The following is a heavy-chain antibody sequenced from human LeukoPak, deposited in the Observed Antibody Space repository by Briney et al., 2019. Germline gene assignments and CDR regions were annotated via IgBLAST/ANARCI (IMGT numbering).Heavy chain of an antibody. CDR1: GDSVSSNSAA. J-gene: IGHJ4*02. D-gene: IGHD6-13*01. CDR2: TYYRSKWYN. V-gene: IGHV6-1*01. Sequence: SQTLSLTCAISGDSVSSNSAAWHWIRRSPSRGLEWLGRTYYRSKWYNDYAVSVKSRITINPDTSKNQFSLQLNSVTPEDTAVYYCARAGGAAAVWYFDYWGQGTLVTVSS. CDR3: ARAGGAAAVWYFDY.